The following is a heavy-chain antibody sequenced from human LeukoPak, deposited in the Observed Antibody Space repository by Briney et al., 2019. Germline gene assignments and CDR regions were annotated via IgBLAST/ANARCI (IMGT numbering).Heavy chain of an antibody. CDR1: GYSIGSGYY. D-gene: IGHD6-13*01. CDR2: IYHSGST. J-gene: IGHJ4*02. CDR3: ARVGSQYSSSWNFDY. Sequence: PSETLSLTCAVSGYSIGSGYYWGWIRQPPGKGLEWIGSIYHSGSTYYNPSLKSRVTISVDTSKNQFSLKLSSVTAADTAVYYCARVGSQYSSSWNFDYWGQGTLVTVSS. V-gene: IGHV4-38-2*01.